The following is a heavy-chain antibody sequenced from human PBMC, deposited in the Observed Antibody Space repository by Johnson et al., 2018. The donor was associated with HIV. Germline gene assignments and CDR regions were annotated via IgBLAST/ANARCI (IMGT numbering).Heavy chain of an antibody. CDR1: GFTFSSSW. Sequence: VQLVESGGGVVQPGRSLRLSCAASGFTFSSSWMSWVRQAPGKGLEWVANIKQDGSEKYYVDSVKGRFTISRDNAKNSMYLQMNSMRAEDTAVYYCARAPERRGAFDIWGQGTVVTVTS. D-gene: IGHD6-25*01. J-gene: IGHJ3*02. CDR2: IKQDGSEK. V-gene: IGHV3-7*03. CDR3: ARAPERRGAFDI.